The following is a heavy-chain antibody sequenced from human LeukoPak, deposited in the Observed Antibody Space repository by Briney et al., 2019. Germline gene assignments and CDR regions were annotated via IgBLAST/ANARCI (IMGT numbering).Heavy chain of an antibody. CDR1: GGSISSGGYS. V-gene: IGHV4-30-2*01. J-gene: IGHJ6*02. D-gene: IGHD1-1*01. CDR2: IYHSGST. Sequence: PPQTLSLTCAVSGGSISSGGYSWSWIRQPPGKDLEWIGYIYHSGSTYYNPSLKSRVTISVDRSKNQFSLKLSSVTAADTAVYYCARVWRTGGDYYGMDVWGQGTTVTVSS. CDR3: ARVWRTGGDYYGMDV.